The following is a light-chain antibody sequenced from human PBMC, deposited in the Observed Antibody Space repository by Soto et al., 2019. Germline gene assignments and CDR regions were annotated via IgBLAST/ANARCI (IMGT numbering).Light chain of an antibody. V-gene: IGLV1-40*01. Sequence: QPVLTQPPSVSRAPGQRVTISCTGSSSNIGAGYDVHWYQQLPGTAPKLLIYGNSNRPSGVPDRFSGSKSGTSASLAITGLQAEDEADYYCQSYDSSLSGLVFGTGTKLTVL. CDR2: GNS. J-gene: IGLJ1*01. CDR3: QSYDSSLSGLV. CDR1: SSNIGAGYD.